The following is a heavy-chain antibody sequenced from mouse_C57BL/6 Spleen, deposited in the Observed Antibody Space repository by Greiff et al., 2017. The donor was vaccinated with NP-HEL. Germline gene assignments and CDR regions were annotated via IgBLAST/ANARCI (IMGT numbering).Heavy chain of an antibody. CDR2: IDPSDSYT. J-gene: IGHJ1*03. Sequence: QVQLKQPGAELVKPGASVKLSCKASGYTFTSYWMQWVKQRPGQGLEWIGEIDPSDSYTNYNQKFKGKATLTVDTSSSTAYMQLSSLTSEDSAVYYCARGVYYPHSYFDVWGTGTTVTVSS. D-gene: IGHD1-1*01. V-gene: IGHV1-50*01. CDR3: ARGVYYPHSYFDV. CDR1: GYTFTSYW.